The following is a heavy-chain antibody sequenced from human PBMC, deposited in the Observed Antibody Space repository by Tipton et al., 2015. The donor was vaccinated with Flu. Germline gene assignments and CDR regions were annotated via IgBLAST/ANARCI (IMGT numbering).Heavy chain of an antibody. D-gene: IGHD3-10*01. Sequence: TLSLTCTVSGVSMSRDGYYWGWVRQLPGKGLQWIGFIFNDAYTYYSPSFESRITISMDTSKNQFSLEMTSMTDADTAVYYCSSYYIRAFDIWGQGTMVTVSS. V-gene: IGHV4-31*03. CDR1: GVSMSRDGYY. CDR2: IFNDAYT. J-gene: IGHJ3*02. CDR3: SSYYIRAFDI.